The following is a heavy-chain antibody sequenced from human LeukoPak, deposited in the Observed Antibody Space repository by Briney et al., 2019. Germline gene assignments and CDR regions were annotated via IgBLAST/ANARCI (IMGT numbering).Heavy chain of an antibody. V-gene: IGHV3-33*01. CDR3: ARDDSTAVIGTGVDS. Sequence: GGSLGPSCAASGFTFNRFGMHWFRQASGKGLEWVAVIWHDGSQTHYLDSVKGRFTISRDNSKSTLYLQMSSLRADDTAVYYCARDDSTAVIGTGVDSWGQGTLVTVSS. D-gene: IGHD1-1*01. J-gene: IGHJ5*01. CDR2: IWHDGSQT. CDR1: GFTFNRFG.